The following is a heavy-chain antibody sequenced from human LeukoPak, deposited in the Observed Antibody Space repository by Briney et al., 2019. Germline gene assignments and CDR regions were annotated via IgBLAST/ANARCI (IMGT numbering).Heavy chain of an antibody. V-gene: IGHV4-59*01. CDR1: GISLSTYY. CDR2: VHHTGSA. D-gene: IGHD4/OR15-4a*01. J-gene: IGHJ6*02. CDR3: ARDSWDYIAMDV. Sequence: SETLSLTCTVSGISLSTYYWSWVRQPPGKGPEWIGYVHHTGSADYNPSLKSRVTISLDMSKSQFSLKLTSATAADTAVYYCARDSWDYIAMDVWGPGTTVTVSS.